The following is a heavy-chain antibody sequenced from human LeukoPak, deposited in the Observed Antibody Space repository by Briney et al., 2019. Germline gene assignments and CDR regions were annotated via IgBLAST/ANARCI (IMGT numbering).Heavy chain of an antibody. D-gene: IGHD3-22*01. CDR1: GGSTSGFH. J-gene: IGHJ4*02. Sequence: PSETLSLTCTVSGGSTSGFHWSWLRQPAGKGLEWIGHTFNNGNINYNFSLKHRTSISVDTSRHQFSLKLTYVTHADTAVSYCENYYEGGGRGYWGRGTLVTVSS. CDR2: TFNNGNI. CDR3: ENYYEGGGRGY. V-gene: IGHV4-59*03.